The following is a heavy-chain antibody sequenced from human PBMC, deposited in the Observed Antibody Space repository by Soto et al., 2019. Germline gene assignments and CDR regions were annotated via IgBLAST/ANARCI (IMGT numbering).Heavy chain of an antibody. CDR1: GYTFTGYY. Sequence: ASVKVSCKASGYTFTGYYMHWVRQAPGQGLEWMGWINPNSGGTNYAQKFQGWVTMTRDTSISTAYMELSRLRSDDTVVYFFARERYYYDSSGYYYVGGFDYWGQGTLVTVSS. J-gene: IGHJ4*02. D-gene: IGHD3-22*01. CDR3: ARERYYYDSSGYYYVGGFDY. CDR2: INPNSGGT. V-gene: IGHV1-2*04.